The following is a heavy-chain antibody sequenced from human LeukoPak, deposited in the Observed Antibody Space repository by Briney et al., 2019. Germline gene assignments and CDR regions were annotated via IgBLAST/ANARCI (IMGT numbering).Heavy chain of an antibody. CDR1: GFTFSSYD. D-gene: IGHD3-22*01. J-gene: IGHJ6*03. CDR2: IRYDGSNK. CDR3: ARKENYYDSSGYYYYYMDV. V-gene: IGHV3-30*02. Sequence: GGSLRLSCAASGFTFSSYDMHWVRQTPGKGLEWVAFIRYDGSNKYYADSVKGRFTISRDNAKNSLYLQMNSLRAEDTAVYYCARKENYYDSSGYYYYYMDVWGKGTTVTVSS.